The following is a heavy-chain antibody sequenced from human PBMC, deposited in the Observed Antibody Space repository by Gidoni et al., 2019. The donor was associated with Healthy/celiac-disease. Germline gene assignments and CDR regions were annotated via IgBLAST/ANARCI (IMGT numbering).Heavy chain of an antibody. Sequence: QVQLQQSGPGLVKPSQTLSLTCTISGDSVPSHSTAWNWSRQAPSRCLEWLGRTYYRSKWYNNYAVSVKSRITINPDTSKNQFSLQLNSVTPEDTAVYYCARDRVPTRPYNWNYYWYFDLWGRGTLVTVSS. D-gene: IGHD1-7*01. CDR2: TYYRSKWYN. CDR1: GDSVPSHSTA. J-gene: IGHJ2*01. V-gene: IGHV6-1*01. CDR3: ARDRVPTRPYNWNYYWYFDL.